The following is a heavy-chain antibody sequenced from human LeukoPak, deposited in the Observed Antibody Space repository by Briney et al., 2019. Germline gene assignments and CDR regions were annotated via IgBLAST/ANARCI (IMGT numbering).Heavy chain of an antibody. CDR1: GFTFDDYA. CDR2: ISGDGGST. Sequence: GGSLRLSCAASGFTFDDYAMHWVRQAPGKGLEWVSLISGDGGSTYYADSVEGRFTISRDNSKNSLFLQMNSLRAEDTALYYCAKDHQMVRGVITWGQFDYWGQGTLVTVSS. J-gene: IGHJ4*02. CDR3: AKDHQMVRGVITWGQFDY. D-gene: IGHD3-10*01. V-gene: IGHV3-43*02.